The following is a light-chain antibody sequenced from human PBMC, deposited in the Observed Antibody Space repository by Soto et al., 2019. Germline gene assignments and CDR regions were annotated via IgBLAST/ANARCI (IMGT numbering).Light chain of an antibody. CDR3: QKYNVWPLT. V-gene: IGKV3-15*01. CDR2: VAS. J-gene: IGKJ4*01. Sequence: EIVMTQSPATLSVSPGERATLSCRASQSVSSNLAWYQQKPGQTPKLLIYVASPRATGIPARFSGSGSGTEFTLTISSLQSEDFAVYYCQKYNVWPLTFGGGTKVEFK. CDR1: QSVSSN.